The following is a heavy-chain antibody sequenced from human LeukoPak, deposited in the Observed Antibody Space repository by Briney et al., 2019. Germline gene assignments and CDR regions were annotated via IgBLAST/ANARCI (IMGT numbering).Heavy chain of an antibody. CDR1: GDSVSRNSAA. J-gene: IGHJ5*02. Sequence: SQTLSLTCAISGDSVSRNSAAWNWIRQSPSRGLEWLGRTYYRSKWYNDYAVSVKSQITINPDTSKNQFSLQLNSVTPEDTAVYYCARARAYYDRSGYLNWFDPWGQGTLVTVPS. V-gene: IGHV6-1*01. CDR3: ARARAYYDRSGYLNWFDP. CDR2: TYYRSKWYN. D-gene: IGHD3-22*01.